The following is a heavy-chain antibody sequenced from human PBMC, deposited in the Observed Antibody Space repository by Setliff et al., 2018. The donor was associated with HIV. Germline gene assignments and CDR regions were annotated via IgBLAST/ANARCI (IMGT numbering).Heavy chain of an antibody. J-gene: IGHJ4*02. Sequence: GGSLRLSCAASRFTFRHYSTNWVRQAPGKGLEWVSTISANGVTTYYADSVKGRFTISRDNSKNTLYLQLNALRADDTAMYYCAFSGTYYYVYWGQGTLVTVSS. CDR3: AFSGTYYYVY. D-gene: IGHD1-26*01. V-gene: IGHV3-23*01. CDR2: ISANGVTT. CDR1: RFTFRHYS.